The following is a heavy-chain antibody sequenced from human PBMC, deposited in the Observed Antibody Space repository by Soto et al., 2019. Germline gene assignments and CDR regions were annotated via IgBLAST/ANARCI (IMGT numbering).Heavy chain of an antibody. Sequence: PGGSLRLSCAASELTFSTFAVGWVRQAPGKGLEWVSIVSGGSEKYYVDSVKGRFTISRDNAKNSLYLQMNSLRAEDTAVYYCARGDTAMVTHYYGMDVWGQGTTVTVSS. J-gene: IGHJ6*02. CDR1: ELTFSTFA. D-gene: IGHD5-18*01. CDR2: VSGGSEK. V-gene: IGHV3-7*04. CDR3: ARGDTAMVTHYYGMDV.